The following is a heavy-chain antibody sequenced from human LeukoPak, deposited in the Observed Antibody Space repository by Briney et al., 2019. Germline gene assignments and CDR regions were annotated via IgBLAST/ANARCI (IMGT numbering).Heavy chain of an antibody. J-gene: IGHJ4*02. Sequence: GGSLRLSCAASGFTFSSYGMHWVRQAPGKGLEWVAFIRYDGSNKYYADSVKGRFTISRDNSKNTLYLQMNSLRAGDTAVYYCAKARWFGELLRTYFDYWGQGTLVTVSS. CDR1: GFTFSSYG. CDR2: IRYDGSNK. V-gene: IGHV3-30*02. D-gene: IGHD3-10*01. CDR3: AKARWFGELLRTYFDY.